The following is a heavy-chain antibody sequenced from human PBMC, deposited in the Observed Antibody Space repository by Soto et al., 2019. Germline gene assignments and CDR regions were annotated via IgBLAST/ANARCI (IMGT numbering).Heavy chain of an antibody. CDR3: ARVLSGSGYYSDGMDV. CDR1: GFTFSSYS. CDR2: ISSSSSYI. J-gene: IGHJ6*02. D-gene: IGHD3-22*01. Sequence: GGSLRLSCAASGFTFSSYSMNWVRQAPGKGLEWVSSISSSSSYIYYADSVKGRFTISRDNAKNSLYLQMNSLRAEDTAVYYCARVLSGSGYYSDGMDVWGQGTTVTVPS. V-gene: IGHV3-21*01.